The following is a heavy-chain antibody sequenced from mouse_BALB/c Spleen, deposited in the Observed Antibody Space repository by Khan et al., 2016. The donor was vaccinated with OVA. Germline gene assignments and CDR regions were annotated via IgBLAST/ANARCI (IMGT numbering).Heavy chain of an antibody. Sequence: QVQLQQPGPELVKPGASVKMSCKASGYTFTDYVLTWVKQRTGQGLEWIGEIYPGSGNTYYNEKFKGKATLTADKSSNTAYMQLSSLTSEDSAVXFCARGGYGTSGAYWGQGTLVTVSA. D-gene: IGHD1-1*01. CDR2: IYPGSGNT. J-gene: IGHJ3*01. CDR1: GYTFTDYV. V-gene: IGHV1-81*01. CDR3: ARGGYGTSGAY.